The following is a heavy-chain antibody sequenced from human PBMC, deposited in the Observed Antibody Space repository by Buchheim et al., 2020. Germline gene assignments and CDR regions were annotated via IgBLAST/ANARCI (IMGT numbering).Heavy chain of an antibody. D-gene: IGHD3-10*01. V-gene: IGHV3-23*04. Sequence: VQLVESGGGVVQPGRSLRLSCAASGFTFSSYAMSWVRQAPGKGLEWVSAISGSGGSTYYADSVKGRFTISRDNSKNTLYLQMNSLRAEDTAVYYCAKGEYYGSGSYYPTNYYYYGMDVWGQGTT. CDR2: ISGSGGST. CDR1: GFTFSSYA. J-gene: IGHJ6*02. CDR3: AKGEYYGSGSYYPTNYYYYGMDV.